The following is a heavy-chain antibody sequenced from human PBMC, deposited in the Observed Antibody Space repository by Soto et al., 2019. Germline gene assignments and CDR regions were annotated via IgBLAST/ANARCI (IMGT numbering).Heavy chain of an antibody. J-gene: IGHJ5*02. Sequence: PSETLSLTCTVSGGSISSGDYYWSWIRQPPGKGLEWIGYIYYSGSTYYNPSLKSRVTISVDTSKNQFSLKLSSVTAADTAVYYCAKSGWYDPHDPWGQGTLVTVSS. CDR1: GGSISSGDYY. V-gene: IGHV4-30-4*01. CDR2: IYYSGST. D-gene: IGHD2-15*01. CDR3: AKSGWYDPHDP.